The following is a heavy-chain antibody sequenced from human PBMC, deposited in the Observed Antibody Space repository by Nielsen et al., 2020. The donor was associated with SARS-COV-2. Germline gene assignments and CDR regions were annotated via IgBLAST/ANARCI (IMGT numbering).Heavy chain of an antibody. CDR1: GFTFTSYA. CDR2: ITASGDYT. V-gene: IGHV3-23*01. D-gene: IGHD3-10*01. Sequence: GGSLRLSCAASGFTFTSYAMAWVRQAPGKGLEWVSTITASGDYTYYADPVKGRFTISRDISQNTLYLQMNSLRAEDTAVYYCAKRSGYGSGSILYWGQGTLVTVSS. J-gene: IGHJ4*02. CDR3: AKRSGYGSGSILY.